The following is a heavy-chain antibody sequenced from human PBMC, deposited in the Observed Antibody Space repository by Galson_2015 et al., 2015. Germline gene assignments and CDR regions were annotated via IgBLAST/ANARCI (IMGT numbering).Heavy chain of an antibody. CDR3: ARVGTNLIAADLFDH. D-gene: IGHD6-13*01. CDR1: GGSISGYF. J-gene: IGHJ4*02. CDR2: IYYSGST. V-gene: IGHV4-59*01. Sequence: SETLSLTCTVSGGSISGYFWSWIRQPPGKGLEWIGYIYYSGSTKYNPSLKSRVTISVDTSKNQFSLKLYSVTAADTAVYYCARVGTNLIAADLFDHWGQGTLVTVSS.